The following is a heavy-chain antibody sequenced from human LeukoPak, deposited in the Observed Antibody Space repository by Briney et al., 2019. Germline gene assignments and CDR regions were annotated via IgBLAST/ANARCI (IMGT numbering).Heavy chain of an antibody. CDR2: IIPIFGTA. CDR3: ARGPTGGYSYGPKVYYYYYMDV. V-gene: IGHV1-69*05. Sequence: GSSVKVSCKASGGTFRSYAISWVRQAPGQGLEWMGRIIPIFGTANYAQKFQGRVTITTDESTSTAYMELSSLRSEDTAVYYCARGPTGGYSYGPKVYYYYYMDVWGKGTTVTVSS. J-gene: IGHJ6*03. D-gene: IGHD5-18*01. CDR1: GGTFRSYA.